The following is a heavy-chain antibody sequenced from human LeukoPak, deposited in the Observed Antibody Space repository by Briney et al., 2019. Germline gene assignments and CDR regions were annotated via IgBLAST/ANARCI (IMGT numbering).Heavy chain of an antibody. D-gene: IGHD2-15*01. CDR2: IYPDDSDT. V-gene: IGHV5-51*01. CDR1: GYTFTTYW. CDR3: ARRSVAVRATPSESAFDM. J-gene: IGHJ3*02. Sequence: GESLKISCKGSGYTFTTYWIGWVRQMPGKGLEWMGIIYPDDSDTRYSPSFQGQVTISADKSISTAYLQWSSLMASDTAVYYCARRSVAVRATPSESAFDMWGQGTTVTVSS.